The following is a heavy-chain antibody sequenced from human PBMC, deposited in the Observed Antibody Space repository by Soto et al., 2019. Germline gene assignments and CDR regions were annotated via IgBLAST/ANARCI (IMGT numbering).Heavy chain of an antibody. CDR2: IYWDDDE. D-gene: IGHD3-10*01. CDR3: AHRRRASGSYCVDF. Sequence: QITLKESGPTLVKPTQTLTLTCTFSGFSLTTSEVGVGWIRQPPGKALEWLALIYWDDDERYNPPLENRLIITKDTSKNQVVLSMTNMDPVDTATYYCAHRRRASGSYCVDFWGQGPLVIVSS. J-gene: IGHJ4*02. V-gene: IGHV2-5*02. CDR1: GFSLTTSEVG.